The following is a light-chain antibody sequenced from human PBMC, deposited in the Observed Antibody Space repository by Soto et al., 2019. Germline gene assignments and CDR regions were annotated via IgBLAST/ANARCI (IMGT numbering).Light chain of an antibody. CDR2: DTS. CDR3: QQYDKWPRT. J-gene: IGKJ1*01. CDR1: QSISSN. V-gene: IGKV3-15*01. Sequence: EIVMTQSPATLSLSRGERATLSCRASQSISSNLALYQHKPGQAPRLLIYDTSTRAAGIPARFSGSGSGTEFTLTISSLQSEDFAVYHCQQYDKWPRTFGQGTKVDIK.